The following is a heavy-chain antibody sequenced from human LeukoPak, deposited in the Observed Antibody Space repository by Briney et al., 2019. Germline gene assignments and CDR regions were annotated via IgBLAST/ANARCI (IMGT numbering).Heavy chain of an antibody. CDR3: ARESEGHYYASGKAFYYGMDV. V-gene: IGHV3-21*01. CDR2: ISSRSGYL. Sequence: PGGSLRLSCAASEFTFSSDTMNWVRQAPGKGLEWVSCISSRSGYLYYADSVKGRFTISRDNAKNSLYLQMNNLRAEDTAVFYCARESEGHYYASGKAFYYGMDVWGQGTTVTVSS. CDR1: EFTFSSDT. J-gene: IGHJ6*02. D-gene: IGHD3-10*01.